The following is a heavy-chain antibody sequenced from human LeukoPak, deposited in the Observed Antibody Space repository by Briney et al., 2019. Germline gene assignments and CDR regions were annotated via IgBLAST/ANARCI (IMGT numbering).Heavy chain of an antibody. J-gene: IGHJ4*02. CDR2: ISYDGSNK. V-gene: IGHV3-30*18. D-gene: IGHD3-22*01. CDR3: AKDYYDSSGSEVVDY. Sequence: GGSLRLSCAASGFTVSSYYMTWVRQAPGKGLEWVAVISYDGSNKYYADSVKGRFTISRDNSKNTLYLQMNSLRAEDTAVYYCAKDYYDSSGSEVVDYWGQGTLVTVSS. CDR1: GFTVSSYY.